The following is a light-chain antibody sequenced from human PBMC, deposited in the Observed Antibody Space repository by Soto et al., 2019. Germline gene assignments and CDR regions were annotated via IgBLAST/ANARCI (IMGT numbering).Light chain of an antibody. CDR3: CSYAGSSTGV. J-gene: IGLJ3*02. V-gene: IGLV2-23*02. CDR1: SSNFGSYNL. CDR2: EVN. Sequence: QSALTQPASVSGSPGQSITISCTGTSSNFGSYNLVSWYQQHPGKAPELIIYEVNKRPSGVSNRFSGSKSGNTASLTISGLQAEDEADYYCCSYAGSSTGVFGGGTKLTVL.